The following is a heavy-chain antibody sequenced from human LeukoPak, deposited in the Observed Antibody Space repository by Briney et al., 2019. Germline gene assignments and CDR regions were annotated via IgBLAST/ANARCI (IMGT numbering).Heavy chain of an antibody. CDR3: AKDQKIGAYFFDY. Sequence: GGSLRLSCAVSGFTFSSYVMNWVRQAPGKGLEWVSSISSSSSYIYYADSVKGRFTISRDNAKNSLYLQMNSLRAEDTAVFYCAKDQKIGAYFFDYWGQGTLVTVSS. CDR2: ISSSSSYI. CDR1: GFTFSSYV. D-gene: IGHD3-16*01. J-gene: IGHJ4*02. V-gene: IGHV3-21*01.